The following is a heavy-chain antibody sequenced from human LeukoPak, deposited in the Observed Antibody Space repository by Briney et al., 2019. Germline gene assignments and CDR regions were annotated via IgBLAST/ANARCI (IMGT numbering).Heavy chain of an antibody. V-gene: IGHV4-34*01. J-gene: IGHJ4*02. CDR2: INHSGST. CDR1: GGSFSDYY. CDR3: ARQRLGRFGQLRYYFDY. Sequence: SETLSLTCGVFGGSFSDYYWSWIRQPPGKGLEWIGEINHSGSTNYNPSLKSRVTISVDTSKNQFSLKLSSVTAADTAVYYCARQRLGRFGQLRYYFDYWGQGTLVTVSS. D-gene: IGHD1-1*01.